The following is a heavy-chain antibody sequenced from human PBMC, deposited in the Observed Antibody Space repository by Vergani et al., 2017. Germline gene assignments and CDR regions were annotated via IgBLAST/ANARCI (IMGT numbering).Heavy chain of an antibody. V-gene: IGHV4-30-4*08. Sequence: VQLLESGGGLVQPGGSLTLSCVASGFTFSNYTMSWVRQAPGKGLEWIGYIYYSGSTYYNPSLKSRVTISVDTSKNQFSLKLSSVTAADTAVYYCARTVYSSSWPGVFDYWGQGTLVTVSS. CDR1: GFTFSNYT. CDR3: ARTVYSSSWPGVFDY. D-gene: IGHD6-13*01. CDR2: IYYSGST. J-gene: IGHJ4*02.